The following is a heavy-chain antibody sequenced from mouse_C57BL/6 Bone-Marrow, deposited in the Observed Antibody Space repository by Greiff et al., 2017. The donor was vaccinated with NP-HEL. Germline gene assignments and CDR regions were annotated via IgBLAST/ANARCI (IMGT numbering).Heavy chain of an antibody. CDR2: IYPYNGVS. CDR1: GYSFTGYY. CDR3: ARERIYDGYPAWFAY. Sequence: EVHLVESGPELVKPGASVKISCKASGYSFTGYYMHWVKQSHGNILDWIGYIYPYNGVSSYNQKFKGKATLTVDKSSSTAYMELRSLTSEDSAVYYCARERIYDGYPAWFAYWGQGTLVTVSA. D-gene: IGHD2-3*01. J-gene: IGHJ3*01. V-gene: IGHV1-31*01.